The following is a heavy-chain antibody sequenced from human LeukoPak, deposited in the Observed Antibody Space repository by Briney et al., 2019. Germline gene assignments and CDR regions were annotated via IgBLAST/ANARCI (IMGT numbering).Heavy chain of an antibody. CDR2: IYYSGTT. J-gene: IGHJ3*02. V-gene: IGHV4-39*01. CDR3: AIQVGRGSWAFDI. CDR1: GDSISTSPYW. Sequence: SETLSLTCSVSGDSISTSPYWWGCIRQPPGKGLEWLGSIYYSGTTYYNPSLKSRVTISVDTSKNQFSLNLNSVTAADTTVYYCAIQVGRGSWAFDIWGQGTMVTVSS. D-gene: IGHD1-26*01.